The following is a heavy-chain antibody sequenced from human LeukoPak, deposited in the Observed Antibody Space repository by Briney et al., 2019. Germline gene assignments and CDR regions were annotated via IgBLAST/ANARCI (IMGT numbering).Heavy chain of an antibody. D-gene: IGHD1-26*01. CDR3: ARDPATEGAGEYYYYYMDV. CDR1: GFALSTFF. V-gene: IGHV3-64*01. Sequence: GGSLRLSCAASGFALSTFFIHWVRQAPGKGLEYVSTITSNGGATYYSSSVKGRFTISRDGSKNTVYLQMGGLREDDMAVYFCARDPATEGAGEYYYYYMDVWGKGTTVTVSS. J-gene: IGHJ6*03. CDR2: ITSNGGAT.